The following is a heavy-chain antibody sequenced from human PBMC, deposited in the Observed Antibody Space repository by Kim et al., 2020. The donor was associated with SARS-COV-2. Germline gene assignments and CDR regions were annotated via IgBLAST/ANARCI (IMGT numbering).Heavy chain of an antibody. CDR3: VKGVWLDY. J-gene: IGHJ4*02. V-gene: IGHV3-23*01. CDR2: AST. D-gene: IGHD2-21*01. Sequence: ASTYYAESVKRRCTVSGDSARNTLYLQMNSLSSDDTAIYYCVKGVWLDYWDPGTLLTLSS.